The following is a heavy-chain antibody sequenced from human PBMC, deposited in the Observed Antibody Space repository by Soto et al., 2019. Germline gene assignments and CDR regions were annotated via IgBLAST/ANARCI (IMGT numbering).Heavy chain of an antibody. Sequence: QVQLVQSGAEVKKPGASVKVSCKASGYTFTSYYMHWVRQAPGQGLEWMGIINPSGGSTSYAQKFQGRVTMTRDTSTSTVYRELSSLRSEDTAVYYCARDRNWNDARGRFDPWGQGTLVTVSS. D-gene: IGHD1-20*01. CDR1: GYTFTSYY. CDR2: INPSGGST. V-gene: IGHV1-46*01. J-gene: IGHJ5*02. CDR3: ARDRNWNDARGRFDP.